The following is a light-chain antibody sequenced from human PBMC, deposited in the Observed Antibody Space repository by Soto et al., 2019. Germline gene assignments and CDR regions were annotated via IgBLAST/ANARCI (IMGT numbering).Light chain of an antibody. CDR2: GAS. Sequence: EIVLTQSPGTLSLSPGERATLSCRASQSVGSSTLAWYQQKPGQAPRLLIYGASSRATGIPDRFSGSGSGTDFTLTISRLEPXXXXXXXXXQHGDPKTFGQGTKVEIK. CDR3: XQHGDPKT. J-gene: IGKJ1*01. CDR1: QSVGSST. V-gene: IGKV3-20*01.